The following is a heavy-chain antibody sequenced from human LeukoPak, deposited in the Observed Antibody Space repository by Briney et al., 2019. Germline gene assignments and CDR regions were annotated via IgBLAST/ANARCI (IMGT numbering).Heavy chain of an antibody. V-gene: IGHV3-23*01. D-gene: IGHD3-22*01. J-gene: IGHJ3*02. CDR2: ISGGGHTT. CDR1: GFTFTSYA. Sequence: GGSLRLSCAACGFTFTSYAMTWVRQAPGEGLEWVSTISGGGHTTYYADSVKGRFTISRDNSENTLYLQMSSLRAEDTAIYFCAKPRQPDSGGYYAYGIWGQGTMVTVSS. CDR3: AKPRQPDSGGYYAYGI.